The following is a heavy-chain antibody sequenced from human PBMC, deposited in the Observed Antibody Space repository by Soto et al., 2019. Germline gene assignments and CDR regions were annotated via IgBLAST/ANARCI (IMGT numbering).Heavy chain of an antibody. CDR2: TYYRSKWYD. D-gene: IGHD6-25*01. J-gene: IGHJ4*02. V-gene: IGHV6-1*01. CDR1: GDSVSSKSVA. Sequence: SQTLSLTCAIFGDSVSSKSVAWNWIRQSPSRGLEWLGRTYYRSKWYDDYAVSVKSRITINPDTPKNQFSLQLNSVTPEDTAVSSVEKGPLRQRMSYFDYWGQGTLVTVSS. CDR3: EKGPLRQRMSYFDY.